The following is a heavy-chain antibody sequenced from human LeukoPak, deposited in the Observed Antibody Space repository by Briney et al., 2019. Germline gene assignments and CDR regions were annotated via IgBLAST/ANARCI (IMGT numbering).Heavy chain of an antibody. CDR1: GFTFGSYS. J-gene: IGHJ4*02. CDR3: AKGQGTVDY. V-gene: IGHV3-30*02. D-gene: IGHD1-1*01. CDR2: IRYDGSNK. Sequence: PGGSLRLSXAASGFTFGSYSMHSVRQTPGQGLEWVAFIRYDGSNKYYADSVKGRFTISRDNSKNTLYLQMNSLRAEDTAVYYCAKGQGTVDYWGQGTLVTVSS.